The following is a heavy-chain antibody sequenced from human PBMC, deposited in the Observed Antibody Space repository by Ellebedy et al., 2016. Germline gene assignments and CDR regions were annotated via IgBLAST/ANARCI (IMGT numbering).Heavy chain of an antibody. D-gene: IGHD3-22*01. CDR3: ARGDPMGYYPEH. J-gene: IGHJ1*01. V-gene: IGHV3-33*01. CDR1: GFTFSNYV. CDR2: IWYDGSNK. Sequence: GGSLRLSCAASGFTFSNYVMHWVRQAPGKGLEWVAVIWYDGSNKYYADSVKGRFTISRDNSKNTLYLQMNSLRDEDTAVYYCARGDPMGYYPEHWGQGTLVTVSS.